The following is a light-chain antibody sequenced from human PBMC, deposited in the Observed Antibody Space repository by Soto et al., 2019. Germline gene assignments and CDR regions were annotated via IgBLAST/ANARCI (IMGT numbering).Light chain of an antibody. J-gene: IGKJ4*01. CDR1: QTISNS. V-gene: IGKV3-11*01. Sequence: EIALTQSPATLSLSPGERATLSCRASQTISNSLAWYQEKPGQAPRLLIYDSSNRATGIPPRFSGSGSGTDVTLTISILEPEDFAVYYCQQRNSWPPPTFGGGTRVEI. CDR2: DSS. CDR3: QQRNSWPPPT.